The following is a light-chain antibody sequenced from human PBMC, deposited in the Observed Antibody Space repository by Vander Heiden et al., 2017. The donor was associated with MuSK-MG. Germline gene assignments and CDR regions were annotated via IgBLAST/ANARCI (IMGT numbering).Light chain of an antibody. J-gene: IGKJ2*01. Sequence: DIQMTQSPSSLSASVGDRVTITCRASQRINTYLNWYQQSPGKAPKLLIYAASTLQSGVPSRFSGSGSGTDFTLTISSLQPEDFATYYCQHSDSSPPRYSFGQGTKLEIK. CDR3: QHSDSSPPRYS. CDR1: QRINTY. CDR2: AAS. V-gene: IGKV1-39*01.